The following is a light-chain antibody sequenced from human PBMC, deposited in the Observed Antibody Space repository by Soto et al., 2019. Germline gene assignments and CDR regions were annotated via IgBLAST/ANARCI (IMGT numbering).Light chain of an antibody. Sequence: QSVRTQPPSVSGAQGQRGTISCTGSSSNIGAGYDVHWYQQLPGTAPKLLIYGNSNRPSGVPDRFSGSKSGTSASLAITGLQAEDEADYYCQSYDSSLSGSVVFGGGTKVTVL. CDR2: GNS. CDR1: SSNIGAGYD. V-gene: IGLV1-40*01. CDR3: QSYDSSLSGSVV. J-gene: IGLJ2*01.